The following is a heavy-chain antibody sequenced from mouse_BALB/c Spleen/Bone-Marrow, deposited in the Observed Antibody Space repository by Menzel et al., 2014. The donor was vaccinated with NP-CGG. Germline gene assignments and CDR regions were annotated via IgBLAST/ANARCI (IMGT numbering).Heavy chain of an antibody. D-gene: IGHD2-10*02. Sequence: DVQLVESGGGLVKLGGSLKLSCAASGFTFSSYYMSWVRQTPEKRLELVAAINSNGGSTYYPDTVMGRFTISRDNAKNTLYLQMSSLKSEDTALYYCARSPYGNHFDYWGQGTTLTVSS. V-gene: IGHV5-6-2*01. CDR1: GFTFSSYY. CDR3: ARSPYGNHFDY. J-gene: IGHJ2*01. CDR2: INSNGGST.